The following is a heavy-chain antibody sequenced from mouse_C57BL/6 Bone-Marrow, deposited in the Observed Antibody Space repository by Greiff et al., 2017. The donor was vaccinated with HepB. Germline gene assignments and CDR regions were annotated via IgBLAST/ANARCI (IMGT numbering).Heavy chain of an antibody. CDR3: TRVRYYWYFDV. J-gene: IGHJ1*03. Sequence: VQLQQSGAELVRPGASVTLSCKASGYTFTDYEMHWVKQTPVHGLEWIGAIDPETGGTDYNQKFKGKAILTADKSSSTAYMELRSLTSEDSAVYCCTRVRYYWYFDVWGTGTTVTVSS. V-gene: IGHV1-15*01. CDR2: IDPETGGT. CDR1: GYTFTDYE.